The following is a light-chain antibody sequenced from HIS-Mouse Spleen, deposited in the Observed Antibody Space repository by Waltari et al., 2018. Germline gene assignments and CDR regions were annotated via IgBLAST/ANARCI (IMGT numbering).Light chain of an antibody. CDR2: SNN. V-gene: IGLV1-44*01. CDR3: AAWDDSLNVV. CDR1: SSNIGSNT. J-gene: IGLJ2*01. Sequence: QSVLTQPPSASGTPGQRVTISCSGSSSNIGSNTVNWYQQRPGTAPKLLIYSNNRRPAGVPDRVSGSKSGTSASLAISGLQSEDEADYYCAAWDDSLNVVFGGGTKLTVL.